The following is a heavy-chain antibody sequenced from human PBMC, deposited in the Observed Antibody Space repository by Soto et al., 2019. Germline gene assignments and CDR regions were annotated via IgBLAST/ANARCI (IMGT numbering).Heavy chain of an antibody. D-gene: IGHD1-7*01. CDR1: GGSIIGGDYC. V-gene: IGHV4-30-4*01. CDR3: ARDHELELSYYGMDV. CDR2: IYYSGST. Sequence: PSVILPLTCTVSGGSIIGGDYCWSWNHQPPGKGLEWIGCIYYSGSTYYNPSLKSRVTISVDTSKNQFSLKLSSVTAADTAVYYCARDHELELSYYGMDVWGQGTTVTVSS. J-gene: IGHJ6*02.